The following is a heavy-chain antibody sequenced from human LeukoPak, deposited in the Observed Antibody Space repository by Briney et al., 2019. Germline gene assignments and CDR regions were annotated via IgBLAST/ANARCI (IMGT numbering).Heavy chain of an antibody. Sequence: TGGSLRLSCAASGFTFSSYWMSWVRQAPGKGPEWVANIKQDGSEKYYVDSVKGRFTISRDNAKNSLYLQMNSLRAEDTAVYYCARAKLRQGYCSSTSCEREVRYYYYYMDVWGKGTTVTVSS. D-gene: IGHD2-2*01. V-gene: IGHV3-7*01. CDR2: IKQDGSEK. J-gene: IGHJ6*03. CDR3: ARAKLRQGYCSSTSCEREVRYYYYYMDV. CDR1: GFTFSSYW.